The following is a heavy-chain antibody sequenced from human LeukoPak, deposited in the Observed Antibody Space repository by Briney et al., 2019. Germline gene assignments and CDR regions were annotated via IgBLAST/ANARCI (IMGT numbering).Heavy chain of an antibody. Sequence: PGGSLRLSCAASGFTFDDYAMHWVRQAPGKGLEWVSLISGDGGSTYYADSVEGRFTISRDNSKSSLYLQMNSLRTEDTALYYCHYYDSSGASFDYWGQGTLVTVSS. V-gene: IGHV3-43*02. J-gene: IGHJ4*02. CDR2: ISGDGGST. D-gene: IGHD3-22*01. CDR1: GFTFDDYA. CDR3: HYYDSSGASFDY.